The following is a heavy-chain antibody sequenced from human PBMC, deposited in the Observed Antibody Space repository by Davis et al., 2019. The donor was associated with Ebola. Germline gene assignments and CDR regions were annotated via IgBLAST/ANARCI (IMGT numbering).Heavy chain of an antibody. CDR2: IYNRGTT. V-gene: IGHV4-61*08. Sequence: MPSETLSLTCTLASGSVNSNAYSWNWIRQSPEKGLEWIGFIYNRGTTNYNPSLNSRVTISKDTSRNQFSLELRSVTAADTAVYYCAALFSGSYLAYVDVWGKGTTVTVS. D-gene: IGHD1-26*01. J-gene: IGHJ6*03. CDR3: AALFSGSYLAYVDV. CDR1: SGSVNSNAYS.